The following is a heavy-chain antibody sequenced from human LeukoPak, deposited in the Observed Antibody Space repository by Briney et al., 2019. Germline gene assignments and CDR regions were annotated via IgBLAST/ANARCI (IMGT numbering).Heavy chain of an antibody. V-gene: IGHV3-74*01. Sequence: GGSLRLSCAASGFSFSTYWMHWVRQAPGKGLVWVSRINSDGSSTSYADSVKGRFTLSRDNAKNTLYLQMNTLRAEDAAVYYCALGTKPLSYHFFDYWGQGALVTVSS. CDR2: INSDGSST. D-gene: IGHD1-7*01. CDR3: ALGTKPLSYHFFDY. J-gene: IGHJ4*02. CDR1: GFSFSTYW.